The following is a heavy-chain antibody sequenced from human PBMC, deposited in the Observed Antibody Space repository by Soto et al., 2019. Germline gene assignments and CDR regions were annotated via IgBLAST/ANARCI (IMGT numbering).Heavy chain of an antibody. J-gene: IGHJ4*02. D-gene: IGHD5-18*01. CDR3: ARQPGGYSYVDY. V-gene: IGHV3-30-3*01. CDR2: ISYDGSNK. CDR1: GFTFSSYA. Sequence: QVQLVESGGGVVQPGRSLRLSCAASGFTFSSYAMHWVRQAPGKGLVWVAVISYDGSNKYYADSVKGRFTISRDNSKNTLYLQMNSMRAEDTAVYYCARQPGGYSYVDYWGQGTLVTVSS.